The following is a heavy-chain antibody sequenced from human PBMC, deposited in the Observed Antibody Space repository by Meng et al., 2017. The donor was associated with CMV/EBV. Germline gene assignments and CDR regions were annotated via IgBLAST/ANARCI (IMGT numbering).Heavy chain of an antibody. J-gene: IGHJ2*01. D-gene: IGHD2-2*01. CDR1: GDTLRQYW. V-gene: IGHV1-46*01. CDR2: INPSGGST. CDR3: ARSGSTTSQQPGYFDL. Sequence: GDTLRQYWMHWVRQAPGQGLEWVGIINPSGGSTTYAQKFQGRVVLTRDTSTSTVYMDLSSLRSEDRAVYYCARSGSTTSQQPGYFDLWGRGTLVTVSS.